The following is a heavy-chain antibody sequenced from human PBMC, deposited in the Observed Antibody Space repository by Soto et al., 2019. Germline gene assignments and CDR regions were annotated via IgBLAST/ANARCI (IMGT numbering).Heavy chain of an antibody. D-gene: IGHD3-10*01. CDR1: GYTFTGYY. Sequence: QVQLVQSGAEVKKPGASVKVSCKASGYTFTGYYMHWVRQAPGQGLEWMGWINPNSGGTNYAQKFQGCVNMTRDTSISTAYMELSRLRSDDTAVYYCARDLNYGAGSYPPYYYMAVWGKGTTVTVSS. V-gene: IGHV1-2*04. J-gene: IGHJ6*03. CDR3: ARDLNYGAGSYPPYYYMAV. CDR2: INPNSGGT.